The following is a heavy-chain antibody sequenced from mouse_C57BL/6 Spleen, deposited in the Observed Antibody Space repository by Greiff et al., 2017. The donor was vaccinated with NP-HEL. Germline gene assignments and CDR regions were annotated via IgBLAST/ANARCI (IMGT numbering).Heavy chain of an antibody. CDR1: GYTFTSYW. V-gene: IGHV1-69*01. CDR2: IDPSDSYT. CDR3: ARRSDWYFDV. J-gene: IGHJ1*03. Sequence: QVQLKQPGAELVMPGASVKLSCKASGYTFTSYWMHWVKQRPGQGLEWIGEIDPSDSYTNYNQKFKGKSTLTVDKSSSTAYMQLSSLTSEDSAVYYCARRSDWYFDVWGTGTTVTVSS.